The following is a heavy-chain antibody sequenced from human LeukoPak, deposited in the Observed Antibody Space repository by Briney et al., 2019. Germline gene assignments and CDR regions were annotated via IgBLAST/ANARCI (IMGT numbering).Heavy chain of an antibody. V-gene: IGHV4-34*01. D-gene: IGHD6-13*01. Sequence: SVTLSLTCAVYGGSLSGYYWSWIRQPPGKGLEWIGEINHSGSTNYNPSLKSRVTISVDTSKNQFSLKLSSVTAADTAVYYCARAFHSSSWYHKEDFFDYWGQGTPVTVSS. CDR3: ARAFHSSSWYHKEDFFDY. CDR1: GGSLSGYY. J-gene: IGHJ4*02. CDR2: INHSGST.